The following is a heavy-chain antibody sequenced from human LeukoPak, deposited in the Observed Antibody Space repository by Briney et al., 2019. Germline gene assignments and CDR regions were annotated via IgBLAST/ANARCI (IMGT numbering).Heavy chain of an antibody. D-gene: IGHD3-16*02. V-gene: IGHV4-61*02. Sequence: SETLSLTCTVSGDSISSGDYYWSWIRQPVGKGLEWIGRISSSGSTNYNPSLKSRVTISVDTSKNQFSLKLSSVTAADTAVYFCARLTKYYDYVWGSYRQRGYFDYWGQGTLVTVSS. CDR1: GDSISSGDYY. CDR3: ARLTKYYDYVWGSYRQRGYFDY. CDR2: ISSSGST. J-gene: IGHJ4*02.